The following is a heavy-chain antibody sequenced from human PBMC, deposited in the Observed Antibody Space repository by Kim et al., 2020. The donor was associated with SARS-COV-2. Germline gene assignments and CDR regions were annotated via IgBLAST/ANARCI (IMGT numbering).Heavy chain of an antibody. Sequence: GGSLRLSCAASGFTFSGSAVHWVRQASGQGPEWLGRIKSQANSYGTTYAASVRGRFMMSRDDLRSATHMQMEGLKTEGTAVYFCNNWVSTGCEEYWGRG. J-gene: IGHJ1*01. CDR3: NNWVSTGCEEY. CDR2: IKSQANSYGT. D-gene: IGHD5-12*01. CDR1: GFTFSGSA. V-gene: IGHV3-73*01.